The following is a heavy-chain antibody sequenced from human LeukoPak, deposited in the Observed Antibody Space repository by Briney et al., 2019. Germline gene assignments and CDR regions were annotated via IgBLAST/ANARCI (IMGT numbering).Heavy chain of an antibody. Sequence: PGGSLRLSCAASGFTFSSYSMNWVRQAPGKGLEWVSYITSSSSTIYYADSVKGRFTTSRDNAKNSLYLQLNSLRAEDTAVYYCAKQVVRGVIANYYYMDVWGKGTTVTISS. J-gene: IGHJ6*03. CDR3: AKQVVRGVIANYYYMDV. CDR2: ITSSSSTI. D-gene: IGHD3-10*01. V-gene: IGHV3-48*01. CDR1: GFTFSSYS.